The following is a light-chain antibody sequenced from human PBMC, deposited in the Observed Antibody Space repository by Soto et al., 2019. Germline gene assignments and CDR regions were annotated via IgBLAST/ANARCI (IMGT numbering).Light chain of an antibody. CDR3: LQDFSFPLT. CDR2: TAS. CDR1: QSISTY. J-gene: IGKJ4*01. V-gene: IGKV1-6*01. Sequence: ALQITQSQSSLPASVRVRCTITFRASQSISTYLNWYQRKPGKAPKHLIYTASSLQNGVPPRFSGSGSDTVFTLTIDSLQPEDFATYYCLQDFSFPLTFGGGTKVDI.